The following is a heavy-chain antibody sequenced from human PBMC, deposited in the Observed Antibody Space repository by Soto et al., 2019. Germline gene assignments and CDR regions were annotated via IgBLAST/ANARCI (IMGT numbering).Heavy chain of an antibody. D-gene: IGHD3-22*01. Sequence: QVQLQQWGAGLLKPSETLSLTCAVYGGSFSGYYWSWIRQPPGKGLEWIGEINHSGSTNYNPSLKSRVTISVDTSKNQFSLKLSSVTAAGTAVYYCARTYYYDSSGIHYWGQGTLVTVSS. J-gene: IGHJ4*02. CDR3: ARTYYYDSSGIHY. V-gene: IGHV4-34*01. CDR2: INHSGST. CDR1: GGSFSGYY.